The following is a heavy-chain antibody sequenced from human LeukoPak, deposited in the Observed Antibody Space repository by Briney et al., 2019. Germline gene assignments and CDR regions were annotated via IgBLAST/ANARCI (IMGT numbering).Heavy chain of an antibody. D-gene: IGHD3-16*01. CDR2: IYYSGST. J-gene: IGHJ4*02. CDR3: ARHYVFVSGGSSFDY. V-gene: IGHV4-59*08. CDR1: GGSISGYY. Sequence: SETLSLTCTVSGGSISGYYWSWIRQPPGKGLEWIGYIYYSGSTNYNPSLKSRVTISLDTSKNQFSLNLSSVTAPDTAVYYCARHYVFVSGGSSFDYWGQGTLVTVSS.